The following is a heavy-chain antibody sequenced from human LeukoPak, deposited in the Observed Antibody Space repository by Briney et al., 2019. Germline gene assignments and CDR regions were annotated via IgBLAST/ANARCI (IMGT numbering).Heavy chain of an antibody. D-gene: IGHD5-12*01. J-gene: IGHJ4*02. Sequence: ASVKISCKASGYTFTGYYMHWVRQAPGRGIEWMGWINPNSGGTNYAQKFQGRVTMTRDTSISTAYMELSRLRSDDTAVYYCARVEGGYFEYNNFFDYWGQGTLVTVSS. CDR3: ARVEGGYFEYNNFFDY. CDR2: INPNSGGT. V-gene: IGHV1-2*02. CDR1: GYTFTGYY.